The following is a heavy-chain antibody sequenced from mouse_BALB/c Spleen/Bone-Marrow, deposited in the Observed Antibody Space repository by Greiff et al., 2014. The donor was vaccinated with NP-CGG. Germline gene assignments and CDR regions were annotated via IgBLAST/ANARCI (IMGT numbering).Heavy chain of an antibody. Sequence: VQLQQSGAELMKPGASMKISCKATGYTFSSYWIEWVKQRPGHGLEWIGEILPGSGSTNYNERLKGKATFTADTSSNTAYMQLSSLAAEDSAVYYCARAYYVNYDAMDYWGQGTSVTVSS. CDR3: ARAYYVNYDAMDY. V-gene: IGHV1-9*01. J-gene: IGHJ4*01. D-gene: IGHD2-10*01. CDR1: GYTFSSYW. CDR2: ILPGSGST.